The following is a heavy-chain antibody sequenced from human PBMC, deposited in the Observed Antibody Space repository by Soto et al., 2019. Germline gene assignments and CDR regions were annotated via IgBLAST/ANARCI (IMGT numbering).Heavy chain of an antibody. CDR1: GGTFGSYA. J-gene: IGHJ6*02. Sequence: ASVKVSCKTSGGTFGSYAISWVRQAPGQGLEWMGGIIPIFSTPNYAQKFQGRVTITADESTSTAYMELSSLRSEDTAVYYCARLGCTNGVCPFLPRGWEYYGMDVWGQGTTVTVSS. D-gene: IGHD2-8*01. CDR3: ARLGCTNGVCPFLPRGWEYYGMDV. CDR2: IIPIFSTP. V-gene: IGHV1-69*13.